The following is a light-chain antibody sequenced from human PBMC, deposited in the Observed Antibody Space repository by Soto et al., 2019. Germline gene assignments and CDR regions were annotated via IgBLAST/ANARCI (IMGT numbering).Light chain of an antibody. J-gene: IGLJ1*01. CDR1: SSDVGSYNL. CDR2: EGS. Sequence: QSALTQPASVSGSPGQSITISCTGTSSDVGSYNLVSWYQQDPGKAPKLMIYEGSKRPSGVSNRFSGSKSGNTASLTISGRQAEDEADYYCCSYARGSTYVFGTGTKLTVL. CDR3: CSYARGSTYV. V-gene: IGLV2-23*01.